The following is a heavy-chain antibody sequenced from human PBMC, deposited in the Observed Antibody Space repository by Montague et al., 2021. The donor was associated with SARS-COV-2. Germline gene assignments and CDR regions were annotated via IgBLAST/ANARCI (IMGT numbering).Heavy chain of an antibody. CDR2: ISDSGNT. D-gene: IGHD3-22*01. V-gene: IGHV4-59*08. Sequence: ETLSLTCTVSGGSLNNYFWSWIRQPPGKGLEWVGYISDSGNTKYNPSLQSRVTISVDTARNQFSLKLLSVTAADTAFYYCARVDNSGPGEYWGQGILVSVSS. CDR3: ARVDNSGPGEY. J-gene: IGHJ4*02. CDR1: GGSLNNYF.